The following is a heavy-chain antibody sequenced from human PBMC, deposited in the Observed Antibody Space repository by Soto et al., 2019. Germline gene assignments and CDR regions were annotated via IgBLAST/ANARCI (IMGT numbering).Heavy chain of an antibody. CDR3: ARIESIARNWFDP. V-gene: IGHV5-10-1*01. CDR2: IDPVDSYT. Sequence: PGESLKISCKGSGYSFTNYWISWVRRMPGKGLEWMGNIDPVDSYTNYSPSFQGRVTFSVDTSISTAYLQWSSLKASDTAMYYCARIESIARNWFDPWGQGTLVTVSS. CDR1: GYSFTNYW. J-gene: IGHJ5*02. D-gene: IGHD6-13*01.